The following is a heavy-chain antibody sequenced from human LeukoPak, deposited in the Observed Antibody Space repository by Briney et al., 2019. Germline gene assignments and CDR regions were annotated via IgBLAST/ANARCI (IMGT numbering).Heavy chain of an antibody. Sequence: SETLSLTCSVSGGSINSDFWTWIRQPAGKGLEWIGTIYHSGSTYNSQSLKSRVTISVDKSKNQLSLKLTSVTAADTAFYFCARFRALQRAFDYWGQGALVTVSS. J-gene: IGHJ4*02. V-gene: IGHV4-4*07. CDR1: GGSINSDF. CDR2: IYHSGST. D-gene: IGHD5-24*01. CDR3: ARFRALQRAFDY.